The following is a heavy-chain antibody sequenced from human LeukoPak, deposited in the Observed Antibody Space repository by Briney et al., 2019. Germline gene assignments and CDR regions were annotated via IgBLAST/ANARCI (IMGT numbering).Heavy chain of an antibody. D-gene: IGHD2-2*01. Sequence: EASVKVSRKASGGTFSSYAISWVRQAPGQGLEWMGRIIPILGIANYAQKFQGRVTITADKSTSTAYMELSSLRSEDTAVYYCARGYQLNYYYGMDVWGQGTTVTVSS. J-gene: IGHJ6*02. CDR2: IIPILGIA. CDR1: GGTFSSYA. CDR3: ARGYQLNYYYGMDV. V-gene: IGHV1-69*04.